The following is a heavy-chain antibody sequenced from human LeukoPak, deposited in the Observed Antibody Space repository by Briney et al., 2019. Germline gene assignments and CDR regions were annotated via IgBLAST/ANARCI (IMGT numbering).Heavy chain of an antibody. CDR3: ARGTLRYFDF. CDR1: GYTLTSYY. Sequence: GASVKVSCKAFGYTLTSYYMHWVRQAPGQGPEWMGVINPSGGSTTSYAQKIQGRRTMTRDASMSTVTMELSSLKYEDTAAYSCARGTLRYFDFWGQETLVTASS. V-gene: IGHV1-46*01. CDR2: INPSGGSTT. J-gene: IGHJ4*02. D-gene: IGHD3-9*01.